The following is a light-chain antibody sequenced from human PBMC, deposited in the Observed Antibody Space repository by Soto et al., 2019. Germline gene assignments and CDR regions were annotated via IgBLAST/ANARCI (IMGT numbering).Light chain of an antibody. CDR2: GAS. CDR3: RQYNNWPFT. V-gene: IGKV3-15*01. J-gene: IGKJ3*01. Sequence: EIVMTQSPATLSVSPGERATLSCRASQSVSSNLAWYQQKPGQAPRLLIYGASTRATGIPARFSGGGSGTEFTLTNNSLQSEDFAVYYCRQYNNWPFTFGPGTKVDIK. CDR1: QSVSSN.